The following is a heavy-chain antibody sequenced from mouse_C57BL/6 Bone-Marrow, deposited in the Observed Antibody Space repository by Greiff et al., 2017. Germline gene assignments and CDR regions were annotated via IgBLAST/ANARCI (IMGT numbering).Heavy chain of an antibody. Sequence: QVQLQQSGPELVKPGASVKISCKASGYAFSSSWMNWVKQRPGKGLEWIGRIYPGDGDTNYNGKFTGKATLTADKSSSTAYMQLSSLTSEDSAVYFCARKQLRLGFAYWGQGTLVTVSA. CDR3: ARKQLRLGFAY. CDR2: IYPGDGDT. V-gene: IGHV1-82*01. CDR1: GYAFSSSW. J-gene: IGHJ3*01. D-gene: IGHD3-2*02.